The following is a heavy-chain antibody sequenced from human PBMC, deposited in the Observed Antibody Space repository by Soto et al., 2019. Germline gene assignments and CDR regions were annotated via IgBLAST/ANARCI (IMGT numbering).Heavy chain of an antibody. J-gene: IGHJ5*02. D-gene: IGHD2-15*01. V-gene: IGHV4-59*08. CDR2: IYYSGST. CDR3: ARHKQGIGGAWFDP. CDR1: GGSISSDY. Sequence: SETLSLTGTVAGGSISSDYWSLIRQPPGKGLEWIGYIYYSGSTNYNPSLKSRVTISVDTSKNQFSLKLSSVTAADAAVYYCARHKQGIGGAWFDPWGQGTLVTVSS.